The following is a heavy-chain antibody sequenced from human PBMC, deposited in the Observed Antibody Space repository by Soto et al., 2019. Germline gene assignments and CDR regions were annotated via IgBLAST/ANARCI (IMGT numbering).Heavy chain of an antibody. V-gene: IGHV3-74*03. J-gene: IGHJ4*02. CDR1: GFTFSSYW. D-gene: IGHD3-22*01. CDR3: VRDYDSSGFYSGH. CDR2: IDSDGRST. Sequence: EVQLVESGGGLVQPGGSLRLSCAASGFTFSSYWMHWVRQSPGKGLVWFSQIDSDGRSTTYADTVKGRFTVSRDNAKNKLFLQMNSLRAEDTAVYYCVRDYDSSGFYSGHWGQGTLVTVSS.